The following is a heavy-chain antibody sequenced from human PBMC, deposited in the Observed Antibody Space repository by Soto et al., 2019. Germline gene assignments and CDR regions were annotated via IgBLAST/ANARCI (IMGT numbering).Heavy chain of an antibody. J-gene: IGHJ4*02. D-gene: IGHD5-18*01. Sequence: EVQLVESGGGLVQPGGSLRLSCAASGFTFSSYWMHWVRQAPGKGLVWVSRINSDGSSTSYADSVKGRFTISRDNAENTLYLQMNSLSAEDTAVYYCASPFTAMAHTDFDYWGQGTLVTVSS. CDR3: ASPFTAMAHTDFDY. CDR2: INSDGSST. V-gene: IGHV3-74*01. CDR1: GFTFSSYW.